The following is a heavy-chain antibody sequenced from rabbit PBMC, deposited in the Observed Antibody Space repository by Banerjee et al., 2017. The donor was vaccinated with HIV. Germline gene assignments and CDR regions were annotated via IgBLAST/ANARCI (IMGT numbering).Heavy chain of an antibody. V-gene: IGHV1S45*01. J-gene: IGHJ4*01. CDR1: GIDFSSYYY. Sequence: QEQLEESGGDLVKPEGSLTLTCTASGIDFSSYYYMCWVRQAPGKGLEWIACIYTSSGSTYYASWAKGRFTISKTSSTTVTLQMTSLTAADTATYFCARDYYTYGYARYNLWGPGTLVTVS. CDR3: ARDYYTYGYARYNL. CDR2: IYTSSGST. D-gene: IGHD6-1*01.